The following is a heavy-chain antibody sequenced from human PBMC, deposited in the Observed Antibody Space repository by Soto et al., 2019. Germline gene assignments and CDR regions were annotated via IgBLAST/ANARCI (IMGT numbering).Heavy chain of an antibody. CDR2: MNPNSGNT. V-gene: IGHV1-8*01. CDR1: GYTFTSYD. Sequence: ASVKVSCKASGYTFTSYDINWVRQATGQGLEWMGWMNPNSGNTGYAQKFQGRVTMTRNTSISTAYMELNSLRAEDTAVYYCARDLHNYGEITFWPYYFDYWGQGTLVTVSS. CDR3: ARDLHNYGEITFWPYYFDY. J-gene: IGHJ4*02. D-gene: IGHD3-16*01.